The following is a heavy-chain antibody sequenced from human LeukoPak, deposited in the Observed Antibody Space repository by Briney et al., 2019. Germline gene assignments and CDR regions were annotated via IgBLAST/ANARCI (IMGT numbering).Heavy chain of an antibody. V-gene: IGHV4-61*02. CDR2: ISSSGST. J-gene: IGHJ4*02. D-gene: IGHD3-22*01. CDR3: ARIPSDDSSGSCVGGCRDY. CDR1: GDSISSGDYY. Sequence: PSETLSLTCTVSGDSISSGDYYWSWIRQPAGKGLEWIGRISSSGSTNYNPSLKSRVTISVDTSKNQFSLKLSSVTAADTAVYYCARIPSDDSSGSCVGGCRDYWGQGTLVTVSS.